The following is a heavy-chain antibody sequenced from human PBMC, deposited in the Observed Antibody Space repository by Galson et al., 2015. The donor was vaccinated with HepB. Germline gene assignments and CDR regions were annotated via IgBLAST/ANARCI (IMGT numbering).Heavy chain of an antibody. CDR3: ARTSRGSGYFPYNWFDP. V-gene: IGHV1-69*13. CDR2: IIPIFATS. D-gene: IGHD3-3*01. Sequence: SVKVSCKASGGTFSSYGISWVRQAPGQGLEWMGGIIPIFATSNYAQKFRARVTITADESTGTAYMELSSLRSEDTAFYYCARTSRGSGYFPYNWFDPWGQGTLVTVSS. J-gene: IGHJ5*02. CDR1: GGTFSSYG.